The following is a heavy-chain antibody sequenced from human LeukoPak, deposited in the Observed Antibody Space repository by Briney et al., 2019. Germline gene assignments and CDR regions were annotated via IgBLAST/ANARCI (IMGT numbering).Heavy chain of an antibody. J-gene: IGHJ4*02. D-gene: IGHD2-15*01. V-gene: IGHV1-2*04. CDR1: GYTFTGYC. CDR2: INPNSGGT. CDR3: ARSIVGSGFDY. Sequence: ASVKVSCKASGYTFTGYCMHWVRQAPGQGLEWMGWINPNSGGTNYAQKFQGWVTMTRDTSISTAYMELSRLRSDDTAVYYCARSIVGSGFDYWGQGTLVTVSS.